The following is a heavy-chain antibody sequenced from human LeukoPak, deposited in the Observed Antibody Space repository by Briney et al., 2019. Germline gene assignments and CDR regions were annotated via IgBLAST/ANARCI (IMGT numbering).Heavy chain of an antibody. V-gene: IGHV3-23*01. D-gene: IGHD1-26*01. J-gene: IGHJ4*02. CDR2: ISGSGGST. Sequence: GGSLRLSCAASGFTFSSYAMSWVRQAPGKGLEWVPAISGSGGSTYYADSVKGRFTISRDNSKNTLYLQMNSLRAEDTAVYYCAASLWRIVGATNYWGQGTLVTVSS. CDR1: GFTFSSYA. CDR3: AASLWRIVGATNY.